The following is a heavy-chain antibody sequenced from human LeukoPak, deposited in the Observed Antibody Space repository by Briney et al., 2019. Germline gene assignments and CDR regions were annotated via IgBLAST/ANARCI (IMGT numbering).Heavy chain of an antibody. V-gene: IGHV3-66*01. CDR3: ARWVWFGEAFDY. D-gene: IGHD3-10*01. Sequence: GGSLRLSCAASGFTVSSNYMSWVRQAPGKGLEWVSIIYSGGTTYYADSVKGRFTISRDNSKNTLYLQMNSLRAEDTAVYYCARWVWFGEAFDYWGQGTLVTVSS. CDR2: IYSGGTT. J-gene: IGHJ4*02. CDR1: GFTVSSNY.